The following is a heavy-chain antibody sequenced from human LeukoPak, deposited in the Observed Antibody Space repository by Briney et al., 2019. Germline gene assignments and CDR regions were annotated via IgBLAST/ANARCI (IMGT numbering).Heavy chain of an antibody. J-gene: IGHJ4*02. CDR1: GCTFSSYS. CDR3: ARDLDSYCSGGSCFSDY. CDR2: ISSSSSYI. Sequence: GWSLRLSCAASGCTFSSYSMNSVRRAPGKGLEWVSSISSSSSYIYYADSVKGRFTISRDNAKNSQYLQMNSLRAEDTAVYYCARDLDSYCSGGSCFSDYWGQGTLVTVSS. V-gene: IGHV3-21*01. D-gene: IGHD2-15*01.